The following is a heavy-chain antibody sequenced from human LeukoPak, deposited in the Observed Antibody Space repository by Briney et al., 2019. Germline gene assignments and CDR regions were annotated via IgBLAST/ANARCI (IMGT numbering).Heavy chain of an antibody. CDR1: GLSFTSYA. CDR3: AKDGRVVRVFDY. D-gene: IGHD3-10*01. CDR2: ITSNGGST. J-gene: IGHJ4*02. V-gene: IGHV3-23*01. Sequence: GGSLRLSCAASGLSFTSYAMSWLRQPPRKGLEWVSTITSNGGSTDYADSVKGRFTISRDSSKNTLALQMHSLRAGDTAVYYRAKDGRVVRVFDYWGQGTLVTVSS.